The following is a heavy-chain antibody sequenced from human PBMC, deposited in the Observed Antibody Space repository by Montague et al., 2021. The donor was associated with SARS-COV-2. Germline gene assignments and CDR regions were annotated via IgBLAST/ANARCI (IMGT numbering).Heavy chain of an antibody. CDR1: GGSFRDYA. V-gene: IGHV4-59*08. D-gene: IGHD6-19*01. CDR2: LSYSGRP. Sequence: SETLSLTCDFAGGSFRDYAWSWIRQPPRKRLERIGYLSYSGRPIYNPSLESRVSISVDTSKNQFSLRLRSVIAADTAVYYCAGRLPQYTSGWYFDQWGQGTLVAVSS. J-gene: IGHJ4*02. CDR3: AGRLPQYTSGWYFDQ.